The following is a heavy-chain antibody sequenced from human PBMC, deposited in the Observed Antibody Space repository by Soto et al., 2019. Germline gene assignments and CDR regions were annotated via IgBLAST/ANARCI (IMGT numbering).Heavy chain of an antibody. V-gene: IGHV1-58*01. CDR2: IVVASGKT. D-gene: IGHD3-22*01. CDR3: ASSYYYDSSGYSSLYYYYGMDV. J-gene: IGHJ6*02. Sequence: SVKVSCKASGFTFTSSALQWVRQARGQRLEWVGWIVVASGKTNYAQKFQERVTITMDMSTRTAHMELSSLRSEDTAVYYCASSYYYDSSGYSSLYYYYGMDVWG. CDR1: GFTFTSSA.